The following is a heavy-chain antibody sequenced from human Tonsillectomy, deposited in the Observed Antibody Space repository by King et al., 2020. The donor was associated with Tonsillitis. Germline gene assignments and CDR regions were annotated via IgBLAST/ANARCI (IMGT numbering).Heavy chain of an antibody. CDR1: GFTLSSYA. Sequence: VQLVESGGGLVQPGGSLRLSCSASGFTLSSYAMHWVRQAPGKGLEYVSSISANGGSTYYADSVKGRFTISRDNSKNTLYLQMSSLKPEDTAVYHCVGGYDFSIGHSNWFDPWGQGTLVTVSS. CDR2: ISANGGST. J-gene: IGHJ5*02. D-gene: IGHD3-3*01. V-gene: IGHV3-64D*06. CDR3: VGGYDFSIGHSNWFDP.